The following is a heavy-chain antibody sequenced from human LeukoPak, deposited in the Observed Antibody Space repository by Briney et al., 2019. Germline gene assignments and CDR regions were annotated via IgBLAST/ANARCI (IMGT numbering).Heavy chain of an antibody. CDR2: INHSGST. V-gene: IGHV4-34*01. D-gene: IGHD5-24*01. J-gene: IGHJ3*02. CDR3: ARRISRWLQPAAFDI. Sequence: PSETLSLTCAVYGGSFSGYYWSWIRQPPGKGLEWIGEINHSGSTNYNPSLKSRVTISVDTSKNQFSLKLSSVTAADTAVYYCARRISRWLQPAAFDIWGQGTMVTVSS. CDR1: GGSFSGYY.